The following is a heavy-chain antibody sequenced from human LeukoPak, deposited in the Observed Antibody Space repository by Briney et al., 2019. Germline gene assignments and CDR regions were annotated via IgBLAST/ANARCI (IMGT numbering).Heavy chain of an antibody. D-gene: IGHD3-10*01. J-gene: IGHJ6*04. CDR2: IYHSGST. V-gene: IGHV4-38-2*02. Sequence: SETLSLTCAVSGYSISSGYYWGWIRRPPGKGLEWIGSIYHSGSTYYNPSLKSRVTISVDTSKNQFSLKLSSVTAADTAVYYCARDQLLWFGELQMAYGMDVWGKGTTVTVSS. CDR3: ARDQLLWFGELQMAYGMDV. CDR1: GYSISSGYY.